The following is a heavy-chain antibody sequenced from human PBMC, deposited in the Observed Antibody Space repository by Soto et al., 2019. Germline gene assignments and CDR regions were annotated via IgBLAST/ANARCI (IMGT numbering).Heavy chain of an antibody. Sequence: QVQLVQSGAEVKKPGSSVKVSCKASVGTFSSYAISWVRQAPGQGLEWMGGIIPIFGTANYAQTFQGRVTITADESTSTAYMELSSLRSEDTAVYYCARHGNKFWGPDDYWGQGTLVTVSA. V-gene: IGHV1-69*01. CDR2: IIPIFGTA. J-gene: IGHJ4*02. CDR1: VGTFSSYA. D-gene: IGHD7-27*01. CDR3: ARHGNKFWGPDDY.